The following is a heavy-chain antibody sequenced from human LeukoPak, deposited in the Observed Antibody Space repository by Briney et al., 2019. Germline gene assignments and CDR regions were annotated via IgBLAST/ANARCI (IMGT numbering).Heavy chain of an antibody. V-gene: IGHV1-2*02. CDR3: ARSPRLLWFGELIDP. J-gene: IGHJ5*02. CDR2: INPDSGGT. CDR1: GYTFTGYY. Sequence: GASVKVSCKASGYTFTGYYMHWVRQALGQGLGWMGWINPDSGGTNYAQKFQGRVTMTRDTSISTAYMELSRLRSDDTAVYYCARSPRLLWFGELIDPWGQGTLVTVSS. D-gene: IGHD3-10*01.